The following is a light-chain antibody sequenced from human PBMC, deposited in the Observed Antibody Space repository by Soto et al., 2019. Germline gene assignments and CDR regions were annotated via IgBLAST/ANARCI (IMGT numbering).Light chain of an antibody. CDR3: QSYDSSLSASGYV. V-gene: IGLV1-40*01. CDR2: GNS. J-gene: IGLJ1*01. Sequence: QSVLTQPPSVSGAPGRRVTISCTGSSSNIGAGYDVHWYQQLPGTAPKLLIYGNSNRPSGVPDRFSGSKSGTSASLAITGLQAEDEADYYCQSYDSSLSASGYVFGTGTKVTVL. CDR1: SSNIGAGYD.